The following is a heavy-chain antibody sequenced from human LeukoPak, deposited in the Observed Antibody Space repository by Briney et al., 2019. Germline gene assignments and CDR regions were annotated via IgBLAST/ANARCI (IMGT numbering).Heavy chain of an antibody. CDR2: VYSGGST. V-gene: IGHV3-66*01. Sequence: HPGGSLRLSCAASGFTVSSNYMSWVRQAPGKGLEWVSVVYSGGSTHYADSVKGRFTISRDNSKNTLYLHMNSLRAEDTAVYYCATADGGSYYSGFDYWGQGTLVTVSS. J-gene: IGHJ4*02. CDR1: GFTVSSNY. CDR3: ATADGGSYYSGFDY. D-gene: IGHD1-26*01.